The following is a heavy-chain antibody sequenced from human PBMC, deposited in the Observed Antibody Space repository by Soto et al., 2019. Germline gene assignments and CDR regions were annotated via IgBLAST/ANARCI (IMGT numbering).Heavy chain of an antibody. D-gene: IGHD2-2*02. J-gene: IGHJ6*02. CDR3: AKGLGYCSSTSCYTFYYGMDV. CDR2: IIPIFGTA. CDR1: GGTFSSYA. Sequence: QVQLVQSGAEVKKPGSSVKVSCKASGGTFSSYAISWVRQAPGQGLEWMGGIIPIFGTANYAQKFQGRVTITADESTSTAYMELSSLRSEDTAVYYCAKGLGYCSSTSCYTFYYGMDVWGQGTTVTVS. V-gene: IGHV1-69*01.